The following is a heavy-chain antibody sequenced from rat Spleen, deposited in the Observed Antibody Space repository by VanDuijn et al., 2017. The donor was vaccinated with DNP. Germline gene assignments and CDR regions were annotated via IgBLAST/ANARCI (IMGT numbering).Heavy chain of an antibody. J-gene: IGHJ2*01. Sequence: EVQLVQSGGGLVQPGRSMKLSCAASGFTFSNYYMAWVRQAPAKGLEWVAAISPGGGNTYYRDSMKGRFTISRDNAKSTLYLQMDSLRSEETATYYCAKAGGYSPWYFDYWGQGVMVTVSS. CDR3: AKAGGYSPWYFDY. CDR1: GFTFSNYY. D-gene: IGHD1-11*01. V-gene: IGHV5S11*01. CDR2: ISPGGGNT.